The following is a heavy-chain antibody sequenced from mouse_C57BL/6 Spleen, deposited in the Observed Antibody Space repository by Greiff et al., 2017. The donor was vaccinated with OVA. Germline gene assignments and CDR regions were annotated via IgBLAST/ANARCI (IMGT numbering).Heavy chain of an antibody. CDR1: GYTFTEYT. J-gene: IGHJ3*01. D-gene: IGHD3-2*02. CDR3: ARHEGDSSGYVWFAY. Sequence: QVHVKQSGAELVKPGASVKLSCKASGYTFTEYTIHWVKQRSGQGLEWIGWFYPGSGSIKYNEKFKDKATLTADKSSSTVYMELSRLTSEDSAVYFCARHEGDSSGYVWFAYWGQGTLVTVSA. CDR2: FYPGSGSI. V-gene: IGHV1-62-2*01.